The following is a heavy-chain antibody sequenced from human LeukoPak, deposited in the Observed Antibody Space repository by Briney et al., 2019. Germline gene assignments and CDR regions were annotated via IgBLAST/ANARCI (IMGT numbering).Heavy chain of an antibody. D-gene: IGHD2-21*01. CDR1: GGPISNYF. CDR2: IYRGETT. J-gene: IGHJ5*02. CDR3: ARHWLEAGKTYSYWFDP. Sequence: SETLSLTCTVSGGPISNYFWSWIRQPPGKGLEWIGYIYRGETTNYNPSLKSRVTLSVDTSKNQISLKLNSVTAADTAVYYCARHWLEAGKTYSYWFDPWGQGTLVTVSS. V-gene: IGHV4-4*09.